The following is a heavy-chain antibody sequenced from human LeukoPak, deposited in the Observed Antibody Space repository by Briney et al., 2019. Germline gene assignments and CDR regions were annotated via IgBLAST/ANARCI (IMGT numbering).Heavy chain of an antibody. CDR3: ARPMVRGVNYYYYGMDV. J-gene: IGHJ6*02. D-gene: IGHD3-10*01. V-gene: IGHV4-34*01. CDR1: GGSFSGYY. CDR2: INHSGST. Sequence: PSETLSLTCAVYGGSFSGYYWSWICQPPGKGLEWIGEINHSGSTNYNPSLKSRVTISVDTSKNQFSLKLSSVTAADTAVYYCARPMVRGVNYYYYGMDVWGQGTTVTASS.